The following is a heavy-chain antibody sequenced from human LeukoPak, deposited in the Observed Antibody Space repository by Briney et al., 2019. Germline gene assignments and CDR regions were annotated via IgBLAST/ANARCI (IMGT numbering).Heavy chain of an antibody. CDR3: ARGSSGYTYGFDY. CDR1: GYSFISYW. D-gene: IGHD5-18*01. CDR2: IYPGDSDT. Sequence: GESLKISCEGSGYSFISYWIGWVRQMPGKGLEWMGIIYPGDSDTRYSPSFQGQVTISADKSIRNAYLQWSSLKASDTAMYYSARGSSGYTYGFDYWGQGTLVTVSS. J-gene: IGHJ4*02. V-gene: IGHV5-51*01.